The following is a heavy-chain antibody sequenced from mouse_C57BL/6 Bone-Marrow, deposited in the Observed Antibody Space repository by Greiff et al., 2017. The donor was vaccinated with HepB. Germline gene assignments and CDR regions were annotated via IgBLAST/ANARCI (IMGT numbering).Heavy chain of an antibody. CDR3: ARGRVTTFYFDY. CDR1: GYTFTSYW. CDR2: IDPSDSET. Sequence: VQLQQPGAELVRPGSSVKLSCKASGYTFTSYWMHWVKQRPIQGLEWIGNIDPSDSETHYNQKFKDKATLTVDKSSSTAYMQLSSLTSEDSAVYYCARGRVTTFYFDYWGQGTTLTVSS. J-gene: IGHJ2*01. V-gene: IGHV1-52*01. D-gene: IGHD2-2*01.